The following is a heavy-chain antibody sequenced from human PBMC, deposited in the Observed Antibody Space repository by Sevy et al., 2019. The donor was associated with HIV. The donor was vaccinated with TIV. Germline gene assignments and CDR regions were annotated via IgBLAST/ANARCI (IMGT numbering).Heavy chain of an antibody. CDR3: SRTAVAGNYNWFDP. Sequence: GTVKVSCKASGYTFTGYHLHWMRQAPGLGLERTGWMNPLVGITQYDEKVQGRVSMTRDTATSTAYMELTRLTSDDTAVYYCSRTAVAGNYNWFDPWGQGTLVPVSS. CDR1: GYTFTGYH. V-gene: IGHV1-2*02. D-gene: IGHD6-19*01. CDR2: MNPLVGIT. J-gene: IGHJ5*02.